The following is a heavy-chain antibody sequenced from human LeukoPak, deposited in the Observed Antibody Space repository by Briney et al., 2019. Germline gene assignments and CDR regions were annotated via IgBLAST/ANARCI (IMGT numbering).Heavy chain of an antibody. V-gene: IGHV4-30-2*01. CDR3: ARGRGWLGYFDY. D-gene: IGHD3-9*01. J-gene: IGHJ4*02. CDR1: GGSISSGGYS. Sequence: PSQTLSLTCAVSGGSISSGGYSWRWIRQPPGKGLEWIGYIYHSGSTYYNPSLKSRVTISVDRSKNQFSLKLSSVTAADTAVYYCARGRGWLGYFDYWGQGTLVTVSS. CDR2: IYHSGST.